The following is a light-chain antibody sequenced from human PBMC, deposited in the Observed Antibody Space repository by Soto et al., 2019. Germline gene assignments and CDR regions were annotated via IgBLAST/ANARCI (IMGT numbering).Light chain of an antibody. CDR1: QSVSSY. J-gene: IGKJ2*01. CDR2: DAS. Sequence: EIVLTQSPATLSLSPGESATLSCRASQSVSSYLAWYQQKPGQAPRLLIYDASNRATGIPARFSGSGSGTDCTLTISSLEPEDFAVYYCQQRSNWPRTFGQGTKLEI. CDR3: QQRSNWPRT. V-gene: IGKV3-11*01.